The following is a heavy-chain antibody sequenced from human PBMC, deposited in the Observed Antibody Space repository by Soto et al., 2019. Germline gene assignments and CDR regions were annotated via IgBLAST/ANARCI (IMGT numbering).Heavy chain of an antibody. CDR3: AKDRRGSSGYDSSRGSGWYGSFEY. J-gene: IGHJ4*02. CDR1: GFPFNSYG. D-gene: IGHD5-12*01. Sequence: QVLLVESGGGVVQPGRSLRLSCAASGFPFNSYGMHWLRQAPGKGLEWVAIISYDGTHKDYTDSVKGRFTISRDNSKNTANLQMQSLRAKATAVYYCAKDRRGSSGYDSSRGSGWYGSFEYWGQGTLVTVSS. V-gene: IGHV3-30*18. CDR2: ISYDGTHK.